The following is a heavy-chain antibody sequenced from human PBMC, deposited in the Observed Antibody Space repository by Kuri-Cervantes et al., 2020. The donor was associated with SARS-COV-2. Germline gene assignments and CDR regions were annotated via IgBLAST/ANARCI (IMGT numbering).Heavy chain of an antibody. CDR2: ISYDGSNK. Sequence: GGSLRLSCAASGFTFSSYWMSWVRQAPGKGLEWVAVISYDGSNKYYADSVKGRFTISRDNSKNTLYLQMNSLRAEDTAVYYCARGDAFDIWGQGTMVTVSS. CDR3: ARGDAFDI. CDR1: GFTFSSYW. V-gene: IGHV3-30-3*01. J-gene: IGHJ3*02.